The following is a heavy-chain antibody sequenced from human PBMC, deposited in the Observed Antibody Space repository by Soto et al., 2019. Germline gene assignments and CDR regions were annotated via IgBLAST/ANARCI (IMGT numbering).Heavy chain of an antibody. CDR3: AKGMNWQLPLAS. J-gene: IGHJ5*02. D-gene: IGHD1-1*01. Sequence: EVQLLESGGGLVQPGGSLRLSCAASGFTFSSYAMSWVRQAPGKGLEWVSATSISGGSTYYSASVKGRFTISRDNSKHTPYLQMNSLRADDTAIYYCAKGMNWQLPLASWGQGTLVTVSS. V-gene: IGHV3-23*01. CDR2: TSISGGST. CDR1: GFTFSSYA.